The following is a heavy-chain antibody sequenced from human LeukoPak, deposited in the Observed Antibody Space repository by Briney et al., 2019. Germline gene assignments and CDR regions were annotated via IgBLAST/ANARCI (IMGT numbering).Heavy chain of an antibody. J-gene: IGHJ4*02. D-gene: IGHD2-2*02. CDR1: GYTFTGYY. CDR3: ARDCSSTSCYTA. V-gene: IGHV1-2*02. CDR2: INPNSGGT. Sequence: ASVKVSCKASGYTFTGYYMHWVRQAPGQGLGWMGWINPNSGGTNYAQKFQGRVTMTRDTSISTAYMELSRLRSDDTAVYYCARDCSSTSCYTAWGQGTLVTVSS.